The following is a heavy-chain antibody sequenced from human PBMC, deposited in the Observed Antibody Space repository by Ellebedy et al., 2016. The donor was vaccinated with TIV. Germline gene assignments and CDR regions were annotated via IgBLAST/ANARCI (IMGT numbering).Heavy chain of an antibody. CDR2: INPNDGYT. J-gene: IGHJ3*02. D-gene: IGHD2-8*02. Sequence: AASVKVSCKASGYTFTSHYIHWVRQAPGQGLEWMEIINPNDGYTKYTQKFQGRVTMARDTSTSTVYMELSSLKSDDTALFYCARGGPSNTWSAGAFDIWGQGTLVTVSS. CDR3: ARGGPSNTWSAGAFDI. CDR1: GYTFTSHY. V-gene: IGHV1-46*01.